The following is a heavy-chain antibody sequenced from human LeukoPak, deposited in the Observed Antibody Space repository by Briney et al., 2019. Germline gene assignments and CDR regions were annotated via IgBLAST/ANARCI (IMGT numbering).Heavy chain of an antibody. V-gene: IGHV1-2*02. Sequence: ASVKVSCKASGGTFSSYTISWVRQAPGQGLEWMGRINPNSGGTDYAQNFQGRVTMTRDTSISTAYMELSRLRSDDTAVYYCARGCCSGGTCYLVENWFDPWGQGTLVTVSS. D-gene: IGHD2-15*01. J-gene: IGHJ5*02. CDR3: ARGCCSGGTCYLVENWFDP. CDR2: INPNSGGT. CDR1: GGTFSSYT.